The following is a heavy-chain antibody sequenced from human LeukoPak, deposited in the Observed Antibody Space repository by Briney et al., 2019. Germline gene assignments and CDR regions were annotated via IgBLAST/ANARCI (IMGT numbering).Heavy chain of an antibody. CDR2: MSSSRSYT. Sequence: GGSLRLSCAASGVSFSSYSMNWVRQPPGKGLEWVSSMSSSRSYTYYADSVKGRFTISRDNAKNSLYLQMNSLRAEDTAVYYCARTGYSSSWVQGGYYYYMDVWGKGTTVTVYS. D-gene: IGHD6-13*01. CDR3: ARTGYSSSWVQGGYYYYMDV. V-gene: IGHV3-21*01. J-gene: IGHJ6*03. CDR1: GVSFSSYS.